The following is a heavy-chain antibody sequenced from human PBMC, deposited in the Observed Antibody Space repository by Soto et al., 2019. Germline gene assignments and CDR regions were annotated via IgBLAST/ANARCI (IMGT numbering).Heavy chain of an antibody. CDR3: ARPPSGGSFPRFNYYYYGMDV. V-gene: IGHV3-33*01. CDR1: GFTFSSYG. Sequence: GGSLRLSCAASGFTFSSYGMHWVRQAPGKGLEWVAVIWYDGSNKYYADSVKGRFTISRDNSKNTLYLQMNSLRAEDTAVYYCARPPSGGSFPRFNYYYYGMDVWGQGTTVTSP. J-gene: IGHJ6*02. CDR2: IWYDGSNK. D-gene: IGHD2-15*01.